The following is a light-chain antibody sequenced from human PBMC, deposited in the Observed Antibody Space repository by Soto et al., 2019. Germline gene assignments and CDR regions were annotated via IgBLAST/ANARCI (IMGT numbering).Light chain of an antibody. Sequence: QAVVSQSPSASGTPGQRVTISCSGRTSNIGTNAVNWYHQLPGTAPKLVLYNDNQRPSGVPDRFSGSRSGTSASLAISGLQSEDEADYYCATWDDSLNGWVFDGGTKVTVL. CDR3: ATWDDSLNGWV. CDR2: NDN. CDR1: TSNIGTNA. V-gene: IGLV1-44*01. J-gene: IGLJ3*02.